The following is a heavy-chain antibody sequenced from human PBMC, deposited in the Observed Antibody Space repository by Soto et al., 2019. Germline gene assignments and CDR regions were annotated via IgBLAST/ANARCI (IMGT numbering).Heavy chain of an antibody. J-gene: IGHJ6*02. CDR3: AKDVSGSYQRFYYYYYGMDV. CDR2: ISYDGSNK. Sequence: GGSLRLSCAASGFTFSSYGMHWVRQAPGKGLEWVAVISYDGSNKYYADSVKGRFTISRDNSKNTLYLQMNSLRAEDTAVYYCAKDVSGSYQRFYYYYYGMDVWGQGTTVTVSS. V-gene: IGHV3-30*18. D-gene: IGHD1-26*01. CDR1: GFTFSSYG.